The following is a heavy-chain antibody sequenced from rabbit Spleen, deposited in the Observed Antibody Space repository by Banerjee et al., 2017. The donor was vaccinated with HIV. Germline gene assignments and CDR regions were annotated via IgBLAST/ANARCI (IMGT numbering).Heavy chain of an antibody. CDR2: IAGGDGNT. Sequence: QEQLVESGGGLVQPEGSLTLTCKVSGFTIGSSYYMCWVRQAPGKGPEWIACIAGGDGNTYYASWVNGRFSISRSTSLNTVTLQMTSLTAADTATYFCARDLVAVIGWNFSLWGQGTLVTVS. CDR1: GFTIGSSYY. D-gene: IGHD5-1*01. CDR3: ARDLVAVIGWNFSL. J-gene: IGHJ3*01. V-gene: IGHV1S47*01.